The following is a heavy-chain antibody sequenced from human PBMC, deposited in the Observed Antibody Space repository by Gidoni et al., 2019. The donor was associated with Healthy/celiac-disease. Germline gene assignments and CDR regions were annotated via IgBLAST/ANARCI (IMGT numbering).Heavy chain of an antibody. V-gene: IGHV4-4*07. J-gene: IGHJ4*02. CDR1: VGAISSYY. Sequence: QVQLQESGPGLADPSETLSLTCTVTVGAISSYYWSGIRQHAGKGLEWSGRIYTSGSTNYNPSLKSRVTMSVDTSKSQFSLKVSSVTAADTAVYYCARGYPEWHPTRPFDYWGQGTLVTVPS. CDR3: ARGYPEWHPTRPFDY. D-gene: IGHD3-3*01. CDR2: IYTSGST.